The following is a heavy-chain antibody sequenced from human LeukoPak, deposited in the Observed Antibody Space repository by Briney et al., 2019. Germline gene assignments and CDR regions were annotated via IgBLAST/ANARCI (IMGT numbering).Heavy chain of an antibody. CDR1: GGSMSTYS. D-gene: IGHD3-9*01. Sequence: PSETLSLTCIVSGGSMSTYSWNWIRQPPGKGLEWIGYIYDSGHTSYNPSLRSRVTISVDTSKNHFSLNLSSVTAADTAVYYCARGVSTGNWGQGTLVTVSS. V-gene: IGHV4-59*01. CDR3: ARGVSTGN. CDR2: IYDSGHT. J-gene: IGHJ4*02.